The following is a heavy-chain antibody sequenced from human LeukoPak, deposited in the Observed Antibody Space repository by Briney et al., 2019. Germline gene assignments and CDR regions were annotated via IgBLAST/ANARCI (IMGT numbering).Heavy chain of an antibody. CDR1: GFTFSNYG. J-gene: IGHJ4*02. Sequence: GGSLRLSRAASGFTFSNYGMHWVRQAPGKGLDWVAVMSYDGTNEYYADSVKGRFTISTDNSKNTLYLVMNSLTTEDTAMYYCAKGVLRNTQSVSAGLDYWGQGTLVTVSS. CDR3: AKGVLRNTQSVSAGLDY. V-gene: IGHV3-30*18. CDR2: MSYDGTNE. D-gene: IGHD2/OR15-2a*01.